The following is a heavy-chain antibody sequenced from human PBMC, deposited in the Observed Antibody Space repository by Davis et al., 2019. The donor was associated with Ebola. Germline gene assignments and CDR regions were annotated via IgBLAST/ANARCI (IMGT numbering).Heavy chain of an antibody. CDR3: ARQTTYLHATDYYV. D-gene: IGHD3-9*01. CDR2: INHSGST. Sequence: MPSETLSLTCAVYGGSFSGYYWSWIRQPPGKGLEWIGEINHSGSTNYNPSLKSRVTISVDTSKNQFSLKLSSVTAADTAVYYCARQTTYLHATDYYVWGQGALVTVSS. CDR1: GGSFSGYY. J-gene: IGHJ4*02. V-gene: IGHV4-34*01.